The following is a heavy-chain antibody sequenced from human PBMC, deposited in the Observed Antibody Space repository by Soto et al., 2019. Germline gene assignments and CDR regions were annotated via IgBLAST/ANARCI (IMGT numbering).Heavy chain of an antibody. V-gene: IGHV3-9*01. CDR3: AKDSHIDFWSGYYALDY. CDR2: ISWNSGSI. Sequence: EVQLVESGGGLVQPGRSLRLSCAASGFTFDDYDMHWVRQAPGEGLEWVSGISWNSGSIGYADSVKGRFTISRDNAKNSLYLQMNSLRAEDTALYYCAKDSHIDFWSGYYALDYWGQGTLVTVSP. CDR1: GFTFDDYD. D-gene: IGHD3-3*01. J-gene: IGHJ4*02.